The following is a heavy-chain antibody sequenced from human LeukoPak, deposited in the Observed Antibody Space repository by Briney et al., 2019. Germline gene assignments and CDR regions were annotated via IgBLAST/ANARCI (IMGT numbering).Heavy chain of an antibody. D-gene: IGHD6-13*01. V-gene: IGHV3-30*03. Sequence: PGGSLRLSCAVSGFTFSSYGMHCVRQAPGKGLEWVAVISYDGSNKYYAASVKGRFTISRDNSKNTLYLQMNSLRTEDTAMYYCASEGIAAAADIWGQGTMVTVSS. CDR2: ISYDGSNK. CDR3: ASEGIAAAADI. J-gene: IGHJ3*02. CDR1: GFTFSSYG.